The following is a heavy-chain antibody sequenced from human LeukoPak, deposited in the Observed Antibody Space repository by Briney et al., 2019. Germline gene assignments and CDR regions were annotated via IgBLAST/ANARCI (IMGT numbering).Heavy chain of an antibody. J-gene: IGHJ4*02. Sequence: SETLSLTCAVYGGSFSGYYWSWIRQPPGKGLEWIGEINHSGSTNYNPSLKSRVTISVDTSKNQFSLKLSSVTAADTAVYYCARPSKKYYYDSSGYYYYWGQGTLVTVSS. CDR1: GGSFSGYY. V-gene: IGHV4-34*01. CDR3: ARPSKKYYYDSSGYYYY. D-gene: IGHD3-22*01. CDR2: INHSGST.